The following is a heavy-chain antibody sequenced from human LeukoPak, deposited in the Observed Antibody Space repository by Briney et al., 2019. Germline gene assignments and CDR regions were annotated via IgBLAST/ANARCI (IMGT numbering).Heavy chain of an antibody. D-gene: IGHD3-9*01. CDR3: AKPATYYDILTGYDY. Sequence: GGSLRLSSAASGFTFSSYAISWVRQAPGKGLEWVSAISGSGGRTDYADSVKGRFTISRDNSKNSLYLQMISLRAEDTALYYCAKPATYYDILTGYDYWGQGTLVTVSS. J-gene: IGHJ4*02. CDR1: GFTFSSYA. V-gene: IGHV3-23*01. CDR2: ISGSGGRT.